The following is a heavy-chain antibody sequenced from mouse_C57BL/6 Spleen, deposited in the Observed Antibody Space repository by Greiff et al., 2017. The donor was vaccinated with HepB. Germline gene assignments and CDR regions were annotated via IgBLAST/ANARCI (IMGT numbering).Heavy chain of an antibody. CDR2: IDPENGDT. Sequence: VQLQQSGAELVRPGASVKLSCTASGFNIKDDYMHWVKQRPEQGLEWIGWIDPENGDTEYASKFQGKATITADTSSNTAYLQLSSLTSEDTAVHYCTTENYPVCYWGQGITLTVSS. CDR1: GFNIKDDY. D-gene: IGHD1-1*01. CDR3: TTENYPVCY. V-gene: IGHV14-4*01. J-gene: IGHJ2*01.